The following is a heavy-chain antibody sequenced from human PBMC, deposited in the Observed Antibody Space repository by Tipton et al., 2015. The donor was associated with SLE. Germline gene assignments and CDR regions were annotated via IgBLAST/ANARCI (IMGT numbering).Heavy chain of an antibody. Sequence: TLSLTCTFSGGSISNSNSFWGWIRQPPGKGLEWIGGVFYSGTSYYNPSLKSRVTISVDTSKSQFSLTLTSVTAADTAVYFCVRVGTGPTVLVPLHWYFDLWGRGTLVTVSS. CDR3: VRVGTGPTVLVPLHWYFDL. CDR2: VFYSGTS. CDR1: GGSISNSNSF. V-gene: IGHV4-39*07. D-gene: IGHD2-8*02. J-gene: IGHJ2*01.